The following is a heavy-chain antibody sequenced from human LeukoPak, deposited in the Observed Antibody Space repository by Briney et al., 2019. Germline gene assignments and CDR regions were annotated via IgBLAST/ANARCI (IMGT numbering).Heavy chain of an antibody. V-gene: IGHV4-38-2*01. J-gene: IGHJ4*02. CDR3: ARPHCSGGSCYFDY. Sequence: PSETLSLTCAVSGYSISSGFFWGWIRQPPGKGLEWIGSIYHSGNTYYNPSLKSRVTMSVDTSKNQFSLKLSSVTAADTAVYYCARPHCSGGSCYFDYWGQGTLVTVSS. CDR1: GYSISSGFF. D-gene: IGHD2-15*01. CDR2: IYHSGNT.